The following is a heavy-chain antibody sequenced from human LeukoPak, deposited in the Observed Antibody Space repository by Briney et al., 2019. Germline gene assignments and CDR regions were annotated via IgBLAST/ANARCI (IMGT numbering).Heavy chain of an antibody. D-gene: IGHD2-2*01. J-gene: IGHJ6*03. V-gene: IGHV3-23*01. CDR1: GFTFSSYA. CDR3: AKGGGYCSSTSCPYYYYYYMDV. CDR2: ICGSGGST. Sequence: GGSLRLSCAASGFTFSSYAMSWVRQAPGKGLEWVSAICGSGGSTYYAGSVEGRFTISRDNSKNTLYLQMNSLRAGDTAVYYCAKGGGYCSSTSCPYYYYYYMDVWGKGTTVTVSS.